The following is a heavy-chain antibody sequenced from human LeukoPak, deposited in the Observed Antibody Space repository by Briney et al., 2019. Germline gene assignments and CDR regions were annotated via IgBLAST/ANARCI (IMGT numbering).Heavy chain of an antibody. J-gene: IGHJ4*02. CDR2: ISGSGGST. CDR3: AKSGVRGVIITAFDY. V-gene: IGHV3-23*01. CDR1: GFTFSSYA. Sequence: PGGSLRLSCAASGFTFSSYAMSWVRQAPGKGLEWVSAISGSGGSTYYADSVKGRFTISRDNSKNTLYLQMNSLRAEDTAVYYCAKSGVRGVIITAFDYWGQGTLVTVSS. D-gene: IGHD3-10*01.